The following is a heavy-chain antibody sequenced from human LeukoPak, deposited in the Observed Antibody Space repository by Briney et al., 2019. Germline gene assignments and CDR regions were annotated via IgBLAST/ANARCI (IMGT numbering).Heavy chain of an antibody. V-gene: IGHV3-11*01. CDR2: VSNSGSTI. D-gene: IGHD6-13*01. Sequence: GGSLRLSCAASGFTFSDYYMSWIRQAPGKGLEWVSYVSNSGSTIYSADSVKGRFTISRDNAKNSLYLQMNSLRAEDTALYHCARVSTYSSSWYLDDYYYYMDVWGKGTTVTISS. CDR1: GFTFSDYY. J-gene: IGHJ6*03. CDR3: ARVSTYSSSWYLDDYYYYMDV.